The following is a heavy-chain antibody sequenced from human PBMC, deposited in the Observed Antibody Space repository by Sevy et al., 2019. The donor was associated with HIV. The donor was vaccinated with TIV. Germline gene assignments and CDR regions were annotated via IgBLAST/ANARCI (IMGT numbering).Heavy chain of an antibody. CDR1: GFTFSSYA. CDR3: ARGIVVVVAAGPWNY. CDR2: ISYDGSNK. V-gene: IGHV3-30-3*01. Sequence: GGSLRLSCAASGFTFSSYAMHWVRQAPGKGLEWVAVISYDGSNKYYTDSVKSRFTISRDNSKNTLYLQMNSLRAEDTAVYYCARGIVVVVAAGPWNYWGQGTLVTVSS. D-gene: IGHD2-15*01. J-gene: IGHJ4*02.